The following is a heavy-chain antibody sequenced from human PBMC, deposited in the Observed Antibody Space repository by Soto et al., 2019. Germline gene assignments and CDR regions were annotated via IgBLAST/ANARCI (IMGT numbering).Heavy chain of an antibody. CDR3: ARDCRGGICCVYDFDY. Sequence: EVQLVESGGGLVQLGGSLRLSCATSGFTLRSYWMSWVRQAPGKGLEWVANIKRDGSEKYYVDSVQGRFTISRDNAKNSLYLQMSSLRADDTAVYYCARDCRGGICCVYDFDYWGQGTLVTVSS. CDR2: IKRDGSEK. CDR1: GFTLRSYW. J-gene: IGHJ4*02. V-gene: IGHV3-7*01. D-gene: IGHD2-15*01.